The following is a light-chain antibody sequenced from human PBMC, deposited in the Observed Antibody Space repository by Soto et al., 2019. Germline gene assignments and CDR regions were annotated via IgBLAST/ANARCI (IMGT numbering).Light chain of an antibody. CDR1: QGISTL. J-gene: IGKJ5*01. Sequence: IQLTQSPSSLSASVGDRVTITCRASQGISTLLAWYQQKPGKAPKVLIYESSLLQSGVPSRFSGSGSGTEFTLTISSLQPEDFATYYCQHFKSFPITFGQGTRLEIK. V-gene: IGKV1-9*01. CDR2: ESS. CDR3: QHFKSFPIT.